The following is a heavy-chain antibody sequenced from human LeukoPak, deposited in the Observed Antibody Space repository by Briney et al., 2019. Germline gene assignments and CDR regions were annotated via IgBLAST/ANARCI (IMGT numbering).Heavy chain of an antibody. CDR2: INHSGST. V-gene: IGHV4-34*01. Sequence: PGGSLRLSCAASGFTFSDNAMSWVRQAPGKGLEWIGEINHSGSTNYNPSLKSRVTISVDTSKNQFSLKLSSVTAADTAVYYCAREGGYSYGFDYWGQGTLVTVSS. D-gene: IGHD5-18*01. CDR1: GFTFSDNA. CDR3: AREGGYSYGFDY. J-gene: IGHJ4*02.